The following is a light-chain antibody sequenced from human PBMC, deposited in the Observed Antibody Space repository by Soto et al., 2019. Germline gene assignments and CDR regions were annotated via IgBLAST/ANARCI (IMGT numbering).Light chain of an antibody. Sequence: DIQMTQSPSTLSASVGDRVTITCRASQSISVWLAWYQQKAGKAPNLLIYKASRLESGVPSRFSGSGSETEFTLTISGLQPGDSATYYCQQYHSFSFTFGQGTKLDIK. CDR2: KAS. CDR3: QQYHSFSFT. J-gene: IGKJ2*01. V-gene: IGKV1-5*03. CDR1: QSISVW.